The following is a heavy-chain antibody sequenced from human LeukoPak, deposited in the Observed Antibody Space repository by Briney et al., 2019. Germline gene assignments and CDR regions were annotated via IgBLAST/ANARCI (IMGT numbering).Heavy chain of an antibody. D-gene: IGHD6-19*01. J-gene: IGHJ3*02. CDR3: ARRAGDEWLAYRTELGAFDI. CDR1: GYSFTSYW. CDR2: IYPGDSDT. V-gene: IGHV5-51*01. Sequence: GESLKISCKGSGYSFTSYWIGWVRQMPGKGLEWMGIIYPGDSDTRYSPSFQGQVTISADKSISAAYLQWSSLKASDTAMYYCARRAGDEWLAYRTELGAFDIWGQGTMVTVSS.